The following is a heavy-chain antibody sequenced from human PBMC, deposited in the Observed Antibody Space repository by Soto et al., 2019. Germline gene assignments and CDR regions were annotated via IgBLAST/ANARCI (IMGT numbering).Heavy chain of an antibody. D-gene: IGHD2-15*01. J-gene: IGHJ6*02. Sequence: PSETLSLTCTVSGGSISSGGYYWSWIRQHPGKGLEWIGYIYYSGSTYYNPSLKSRVTISVDTSTNQFSLKLSSVTAADTAVYYCARGVLGYCSGGSCTGMDVWGQGTTVTVSS. CDR1: GGSISSGGYY. CDR3: ARGVLGYCSGGSCTGMDV. CDR2: IYYSGST. V-gene: IGHV4-31*03.